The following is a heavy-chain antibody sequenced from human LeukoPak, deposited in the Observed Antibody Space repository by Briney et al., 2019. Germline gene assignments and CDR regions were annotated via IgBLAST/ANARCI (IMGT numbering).Heavy chain of an antibody. CDR1: GFTFREYG. D-gene: IGHD6-19*01. CDR2: INDNGANT. CDR3: TKGDGGWYPIDS. Sequence: GASLRLSCAASGFTFREYGVSWVRQAPGKGLEWVSTINDNGANTHYADSVKGRFTISRDSSKNTLFLQMNSLRADDTARYYCTKGDGGWYPIDSWGQGTLIIVSS. J-gene: IGHJ4*02. V-gene: IGHV3-23*01.